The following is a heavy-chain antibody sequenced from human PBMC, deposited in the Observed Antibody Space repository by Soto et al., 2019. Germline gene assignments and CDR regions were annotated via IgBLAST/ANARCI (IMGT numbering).Heavy chain of an antibody. J-gene: IGHJ4*02. CDR1: GGSISSSSYY. D-gene: IGHD5-18*01. CDR3: ARHLLAVDTYGFIFDQKLDY. CDR2: IYYSGST. Sequence: PSETLSLTCTVSGGSISSSSYYWGWIRQPPGKGLEWIGSIYYSGSTYYSPSLKIRVTISVDTSNNQFSLKLSSVTAADTALYYFARHLLAVDTYGFIFDQKLDYWGQGTLVTVSS. V-gene: IGHV4-39*01.